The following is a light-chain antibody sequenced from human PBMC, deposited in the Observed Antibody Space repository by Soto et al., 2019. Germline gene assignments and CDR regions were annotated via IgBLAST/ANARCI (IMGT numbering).Light chain of an antibody. CDR3: QHFGGTTFT. J-gene: IGKJ5*01. CDR1: QSLTTY. CDR2: GAS. V-gene: IGKV3-20*01. Sequence: EVVMTQSPATLSVSPGETATLSCRASQSLTTYLAWYQQRPGQTPSLLIYGASTRATGIPDRFSGSGSGTHFTLTISRLEPGDFAVYYCQHFGGTTFTFGQGTRLEI.